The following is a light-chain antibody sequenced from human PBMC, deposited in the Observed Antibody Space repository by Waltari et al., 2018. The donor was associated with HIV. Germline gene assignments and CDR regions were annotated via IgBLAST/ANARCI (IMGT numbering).Light chain of an antibody. CDR2: MSS. Sequence: DVLLTQSPASLAATPGESAAISCKSNQTLLHKNGKNYLDWYVKKSGQTPQLLMYMSSNRAAGVPVRFGGSGSGTDFTLKISRVEAEDVGLYYCMQALHTPITFGQGTRLEI. CDR3: MQALHTPIT. J-gene: IGKJ5*01. V-gene: IGKV2-28*01. CDR1: QTLLHKNGKNY.